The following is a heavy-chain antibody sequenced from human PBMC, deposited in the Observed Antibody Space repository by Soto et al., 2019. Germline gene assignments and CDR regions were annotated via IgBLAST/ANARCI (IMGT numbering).Heavy chain of an antibody. V-gene: IGHV3-23*01. D-gene: IGHD3-22*01. Sequence: XASLILSCAASGFTFSSYAMSWVRQAPGKGLEWVSAISGSGGSTYYADSVKGRFTISRDNSKNTLYLQMNSLRAEDTAVYYCAKAKGYYDSSGYFDYWGQGTLVIVSS. CDR1: GFTFSSYA. J-gene: IGHJ4*02. CDR2: ISGSGGST. CDR3: AKAKGYYDSSGYFDY.